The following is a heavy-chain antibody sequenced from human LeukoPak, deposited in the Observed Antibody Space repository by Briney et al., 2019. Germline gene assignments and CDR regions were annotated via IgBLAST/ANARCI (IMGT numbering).Heavy chain of an antibody. CDR2: IKQDGSEK. J-gene: IGHJ4*02. V-gene: IGHV3-7*01. CDR3: ARDPSTMIVVVPFDY. D-gene: IGHD3-22*01. Sequence: PGGSLRLSCAASGFTFSSYWMSWVRQAPGKGLEWVANIKQDGSEKYYVDSVKGRFTISRDNAKNSLYLQMNSLRAEDTAVYYCARDPSTMIVVVPFDYWGQGTLVTVSS. CDR1: GFTFSSYW.